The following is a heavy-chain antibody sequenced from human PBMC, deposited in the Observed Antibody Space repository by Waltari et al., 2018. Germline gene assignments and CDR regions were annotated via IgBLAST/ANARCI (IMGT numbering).Heavy chain of an antibody. J-gene: IGHJ6*02. CDR1: GSTFTGYA. D-gene: IGHD1-26*01. CDR3: ARCTVGARYYYGMDV. V-gene: IGHV1-3*01. CDR2: INASNGNT. Sequence: QFQLVQSGAEVKKPGAALKVSCKASGSTFTGYAMHWLRQAPGQRLEWMGWINASNGNTKYSQKCQGRVTITRDTSASTAYMELSSLRSEDTAVYYCARCTVGARYYYGMDVWGQGTTVTVSS.